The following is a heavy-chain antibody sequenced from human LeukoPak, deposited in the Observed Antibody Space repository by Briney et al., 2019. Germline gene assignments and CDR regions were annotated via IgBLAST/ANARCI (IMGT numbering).Heavy chain of an antibody. Sequence: GGSLRLSCAASGFTLNTFTMIWVRQAPGKGLEWVSAISGSGGSTYYADSVKGRFTISRDNSKNTLYLQMNSLRAEDTAVYYCAKDRPLEYYYDSSGQDYWGQGTLVTVSS. J-gene: IGHJ4*02. CDR2: ISGSGGST. CDR3: AKDRPLEYYYDSSGQDY. D-gene: IGHD3-22*01. CDR1: GFTLNTFT. V-gene: IGHV3-23*01.